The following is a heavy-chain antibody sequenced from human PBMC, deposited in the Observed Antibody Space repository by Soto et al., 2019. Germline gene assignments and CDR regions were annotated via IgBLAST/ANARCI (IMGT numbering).Heavy chain of an antibody. CDR1: GFTFSSYA. V-gene: IGHV3-30-3*01. Sequence: GGSLRLSCAASGFTFSSYAMHWVRQAPGKGLEWVAVISYDGSNKYYADSVKGRFTISRDNSKNTLYLQMNSLRAEDTAVYYCARNYDSSGYYPYSFDYWGQGTLVPVSS. J-gene: IGHJ4*02. CDR2: ISYDGSNK. D-gene: IGHD3-22*01. CDR3: ARNYDSSGYYPYSFDY.